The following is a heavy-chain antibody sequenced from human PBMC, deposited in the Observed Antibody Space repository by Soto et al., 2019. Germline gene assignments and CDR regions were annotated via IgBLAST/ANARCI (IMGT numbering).Heavy chain of an antibody. CDR1: GGSISSSSYY. D-gene: IGHD6-19*01. V-gene: IGHV4-39*01. CDR3: ARRVAVAGTGWFDP. CDR2: IYYSGST. Sequence: PSETLSLTCTVSGGSISSSSYYWGWIRQPPGKGLEWIGSIYYSGSTYYNPSLKSRVTISVDTSKNQFSLKLSSVTAADTAVYYCARRVAVAGTGWFDPWGQGTPVSVSS. J-gene: IGHJ5*02.